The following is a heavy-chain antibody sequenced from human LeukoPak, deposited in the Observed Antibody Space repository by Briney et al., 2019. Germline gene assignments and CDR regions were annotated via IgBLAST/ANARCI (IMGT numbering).Heavy chain of an antibody. J-gene: IGHJ4*02. CDR2: IYPGDSDT. CDR1: GYSFTSYW. D-gene: IGHD5-24*01. Sequence: GESLKISCKGSGYSFTSYWIGWVRQMPGKGLEWMGIIYPGDSDTRYSPSFQGQVTISADKSISTAYLQWSRLKASDTAMYYCARGTVATIPWTGFDYWGQGTLVTVSS. V-gene: IGHV5-51*01. CDR3: ARGTVATIPWTGFDY.